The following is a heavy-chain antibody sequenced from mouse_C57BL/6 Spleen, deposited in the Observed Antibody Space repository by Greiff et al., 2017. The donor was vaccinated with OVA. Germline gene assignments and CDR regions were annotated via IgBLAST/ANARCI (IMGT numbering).Heavy chain of an antibody. CDR2: IDPSDSYT. D-gene: IGHD1-1*01. CDR3: AKGVNCYGSSFYWYFDV. Sequence: QVQLQQPGAELVKPGASVKLSCKASGYTFTSYWMQWVKQRPGQGLEWIGEIDPSDSYTNYNQKFKGKATLTVDTSSSTAYMQLSSLTSEDSAVYYCAKGVNCYGSSFYWYFDVWGTGTTVTVSS. J-gene: IGHJ1*03. V-gene: IGHV1-50*01. CDR1: GYTFTSYW.